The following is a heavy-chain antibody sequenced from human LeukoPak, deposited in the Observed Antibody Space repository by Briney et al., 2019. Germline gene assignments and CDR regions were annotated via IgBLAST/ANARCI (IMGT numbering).Heavy chain of an antibody. D-gene: IGHD3-16*01. J-gene: IGHJ3*02. CDR1: GYSISSGYY. V-gene: IGHV4-38-2*01. CDR3: AGSYTTENAFDI. Sequence: SETLSLTCAVSGYSISSGYYWGWIRQPPGKGLEWIGSIYHSGSTYYNPSLKSRVTISVDTSKNQFSLKLSSVTAADTAVYYCAGSYTTENAFDIWGQGTMVTVSS. CDR2: IYHSGST.